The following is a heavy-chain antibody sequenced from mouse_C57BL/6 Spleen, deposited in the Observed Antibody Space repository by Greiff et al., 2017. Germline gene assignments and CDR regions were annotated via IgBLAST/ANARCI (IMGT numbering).Heavy chain of an antibody. V-gene: IGHV1-18*01. Sequence: LVEPGASVKIPCKASGYTFTDYNMDWVKQSHGKSLEWIGDINPNNGGTIYNQKFKGKATLTVDKSSSTAYMELRSLTSEDTAVYYCARDGSRRWYFDVWGTGTTVTVPS. J-gene: IGHJ1*03. D-gene: IGHD1-1*01. CDR3: ARDGSRRWYFDV. CDR2: INPNNGGT. CDR1: GYTFTDYN.